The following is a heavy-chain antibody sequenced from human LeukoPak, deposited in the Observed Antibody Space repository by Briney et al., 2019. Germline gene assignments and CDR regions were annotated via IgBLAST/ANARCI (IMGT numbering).Heavy chain of an antibody. CDR1: GFTFGDYA. CDR2: IRQDGNDK. D-gene: IGHD6-19*01. CDR3: ARDLGFSSEDL. J-gene: IGHJ4*02. Sequence: GGSLRLSCTASGFTFGDYAMSWVRQAPGKGLEWVANIRQDGNDKYYVDSVKGRFNIHRDNAKNLLYLQMDSLRVEDTAVYYCARDLGFSSEDLWGQGTLVIVSS. V-gene: IGHV3-7*01.